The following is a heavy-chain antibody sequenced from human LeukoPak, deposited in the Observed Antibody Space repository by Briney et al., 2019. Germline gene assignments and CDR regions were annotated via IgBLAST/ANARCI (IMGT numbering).Heavy chain of an antibody. J-gene: IGHJ4*02. CDR1: EFTFNNYW. D-gene: IGHD2-21*01. Sequence: GGSLRLSCAASEFTFNNYWMHWVRQTPGKGLVWVSLINSDGSRTNYADSVKGRFTISRDNAKNTLYLQMKSLRAGATAVYYCARDHRGIYSPFDYWGQGTLVTVSS. CDR3: ARDHRGIYSPFDY. V-gene: IGHV3-74*01. CDR2: INSDGSRT.